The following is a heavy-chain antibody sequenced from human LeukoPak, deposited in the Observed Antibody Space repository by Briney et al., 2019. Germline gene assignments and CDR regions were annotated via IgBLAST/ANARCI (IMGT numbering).Heavy chain of an antibody. D-gene: IGHD6-19*01. CDR3: ARDTYSSGWYDL. CDR2: IYYSGST. J-gene: IGHJ4*02. V-gene: IGHV4-59*01. CDR1: GGSISSYY. Sequence: SETLSLTCTVSGGSISSYYWSWIRQPPGKGLEWIGYIYYSGSTNYNPSLKSRVTISVDTSKNQFPLKLSSVTAADTAVYYCARDTYSSGWYDLWGQGTLVTVSS.